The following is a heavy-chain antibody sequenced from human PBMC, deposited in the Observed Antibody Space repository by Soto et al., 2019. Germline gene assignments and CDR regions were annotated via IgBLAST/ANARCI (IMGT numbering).Heavy chain of an antibody. D-gene: IGHD6-13*01. J-gene: IGHJ3*02. Sequence: SVKVSCKASGGTFSSYTISWVRQAPGQGLEWMGRIIPILGIANYAQKFQGRVTITADKSTSTAYMELSSLRSEDTAVYYCARPTGIAAAQEAFDIWGQGTMVTVSS. V-gene: IGHV1-69*02. CDR3: ARPTGIAAAQEAFDI. CDR1: GGTFSSYT. CDR2: IIPILGIA.